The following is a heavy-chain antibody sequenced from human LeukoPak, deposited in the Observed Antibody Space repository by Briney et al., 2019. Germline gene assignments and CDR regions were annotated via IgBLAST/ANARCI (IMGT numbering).Heavy chain of an antibody. CDR3: AAPQYYYDSSGYSSADAFDI. D-gene: IGHD3-22*01. J-gene: IGHJ3*02. Sequence: SETLSLTCTVSGGSISSSSYYWSWIRQPPGKGLEWIGYIYYSGSTNYNPSLKSRVTISVDTSKNQFSLKLSSVTAADTAVYYCAAPQYYYDSSGYSSADAFDIWGQGTMVTVSS. CDR2: IYYSGST. CDR1: GGSISSSSYY. V-gene: IGHV4-61*01.